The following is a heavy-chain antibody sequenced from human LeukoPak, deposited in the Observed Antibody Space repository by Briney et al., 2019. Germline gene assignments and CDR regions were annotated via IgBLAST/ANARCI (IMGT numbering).Heavy chain of an antibody. D-gene: IGHD3-10*01. Sequence: VASVKVSCKASGYTFIDYYIHWVRQAPGQGLEWMGWINPNSGGTNYAQKFQGRVTMTRDTSISTAYMELSRLRSDDTAVYYCARELPRITMVRGVKLFPNWFDPWGQGTLVTVSS. CDR3: ARELPRITMVRGVKLFPNWFDP. CDR1: GYTFIDYY. V-gene: IGHV1-2*02. CDR2: INPNSGGT. J-gene: IGHJ5*02.